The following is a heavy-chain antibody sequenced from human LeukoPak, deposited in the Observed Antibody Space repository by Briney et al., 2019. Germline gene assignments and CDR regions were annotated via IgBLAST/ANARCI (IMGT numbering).Heavy chain of an antibody. J-gene: IGHJ3*02. CDR2: IIPIFGTA. CDR1: GGTFSSYA. V-gene: IGHV1-69*01. D-gene: IGHD2-2*01. Sequence: SVKVSCKASGGTFSSYAISWVRQAPGQGLEWMGGIIPIFGTANYAQKFQGRVTITADESTSTAYMELSSLRSEDTAVYYCARDRPSSDAFDIWGQGTIVTVSS. CDR3: ARDRPSSDAFDI.